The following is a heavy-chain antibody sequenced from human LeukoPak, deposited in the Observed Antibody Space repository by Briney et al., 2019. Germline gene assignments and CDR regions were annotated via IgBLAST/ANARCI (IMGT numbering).Heavy chain of an antibody. J-gene: IGHJ4*02. V-gene: IGHV1-18*01. CDR2: ISAYNGNT. CDR1: GYTFTYCG. Sequence: GASVKVSCKASGYTFTYCGISWVRQAPGQGLEWMGWISAYNGNTNYAQKLQGRVTMTTDTSTSTAYMELRSLRSDDTAVYYCARVESSIAARPMDYWGQGTLVTVSS. CDR3: ARVESSIAARPMDY. D-gene: IGHD6-6*01.